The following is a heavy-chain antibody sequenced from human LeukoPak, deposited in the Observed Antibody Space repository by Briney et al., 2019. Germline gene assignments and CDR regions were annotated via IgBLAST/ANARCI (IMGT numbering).Heavy chain of an antibody. V-gene: IGHV3-48*03. CDR3: ARGIGSGSYYRYYYYMDV. CDR2: ISSSGSTI. D-gene: IGHD3-10*01. J-gene: IGHJ6*03. Sequence: GGSLRLSCAASGFTFSSYEMNWVRQAPGKGLEWVSYISSSGSTIYYADSVKGRFTISRDNAKNSLYLQMNSLRAEDTALYYCARGIGSGSYYRYYYYMDVWGKGTTVTISS. CDR1: GFTFSSYE.